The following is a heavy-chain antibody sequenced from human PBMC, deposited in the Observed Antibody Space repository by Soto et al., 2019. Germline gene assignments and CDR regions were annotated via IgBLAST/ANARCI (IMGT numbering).Heavy chain of an antibody. D-gene: IGHD5-18*01. CDR2: IDPSDSYT. Sequence: ESLKISCKGSGYSFTSYWISWVRQMPGKGLEWMGRIDPSDSYTNYSPSFQGHVTISADKSISTAYLQWSSLKASDTAMYYCARHSYAPYYYYGTDVWGQGTTVTVSS. J-gene: IGHJ6*02. CDR3: ARHSYAPYYYYGTDV. V-gene: IGHV5-10-1*01. CDR1: GYSFTSYW.